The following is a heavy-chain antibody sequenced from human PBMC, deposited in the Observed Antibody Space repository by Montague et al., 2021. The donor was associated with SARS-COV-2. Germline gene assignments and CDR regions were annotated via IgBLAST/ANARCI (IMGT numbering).Heavy chain of an antibody. V-gene: IGHV4-39*02. Sequence: SETLSLTCTVSGGSISSYYWGWIRQPPGKGLEWIGSIYYSGSTYYNPSLKSRVTVSVDTSKNQFSLKLSSVTAADTAVYYCARGGRVGTIVVVIAIPYYFDYWGQGTLVTVSS. J-gene: IGHJ4*02. D-gene: IGHD2-21*01. CDR1: GGSISSYY. CDR2: IYYSGST. CDR3: ARGGRVGTIVVVIAIPYYFDY.